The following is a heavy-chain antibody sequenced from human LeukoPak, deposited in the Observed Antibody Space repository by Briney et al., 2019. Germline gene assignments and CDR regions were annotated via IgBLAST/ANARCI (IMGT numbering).Heavy chain of an antibody. V-gene: IGHV3-48*03. J-gene: IGHJ4*02. Sequence: GGSLRLSCAASGFTFSSYEMNWVRQAPGKGLEWVSYISSSGSNIYYADSVKGRFTISRDNAKNSLYLQMNSLRAEDTAVYYCASLTQGNWGQGTLVTVLS. CDR1: GFTFSSYE. CDR3: ASLTQGN. CDR2: ISSSGSNI. D-gene: IGHD4/OR15-4a*01.